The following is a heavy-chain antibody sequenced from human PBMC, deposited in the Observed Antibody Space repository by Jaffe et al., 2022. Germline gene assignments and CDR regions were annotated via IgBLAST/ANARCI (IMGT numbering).Heavy chain of an antibody. CDR2: INPSGGST. Sequence: QVQLVQSGAEVKKPGASVKVSCKASGYTFTSYYMHWVRQAPGQGLEWMGIINPSGGSTSYAQKFQGRVTMTRDTSTSTVYMELSSLRSEDTAVYYCARADISAVAGTRFVYWGQGTLVTVSS. CDR3: ARADISAVAGTRFVY. V-gene: IGHV1-46*01. CDR1: GYTFTSYY. D-gene: IGHD6-19*01. J-gene: IGHJ4*02.